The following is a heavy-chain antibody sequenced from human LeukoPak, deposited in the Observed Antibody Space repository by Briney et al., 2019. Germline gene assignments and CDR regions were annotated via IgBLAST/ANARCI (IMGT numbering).Heavy chain of an antibody. CDR3: ARISLDAFDI. CDR1: GFTFSSYW. Sequence: GGSLRLSCVASGFTFSSYWMTWVRQAPGKGLEGVANIKQDGSEKYYVDYVKGRFTISRDNAKNSLYLQMNSLRAEDTAVYHCARISLDAFDIWGQGTMVTVSS. V-gene: IGHV3-7*04. CDR2: IKQDGSEK. J-gene: IGHJ3*02.